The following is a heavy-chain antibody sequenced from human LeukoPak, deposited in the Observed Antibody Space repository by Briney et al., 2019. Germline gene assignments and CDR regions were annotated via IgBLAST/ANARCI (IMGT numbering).Heavy chain of an antibody. V-gene: IGHV4-39*07. CDR1: GGSISSSSYY. Sequence: SETLSLTCTVSGGSISSSSYYWGWIRQPPGKGLEWIGSIYHSGSTYYNPSLKSRVTIAVETSKNQFSLKLSSVTAADTAVYYCATEIQNIAGRVYWGQGTLVTVSS. J-gene: IGHJ4*02. D-gene: IGHD6-6*01. CDR3: ATEIQNIAGRVY. CDR2: IYHSGST.